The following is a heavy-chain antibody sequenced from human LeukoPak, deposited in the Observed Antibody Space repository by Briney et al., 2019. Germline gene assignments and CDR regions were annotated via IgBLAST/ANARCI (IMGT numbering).Heavy chain of an antibody. V-gene: IGHV4-39*01. J-gene: IGHJ4*02. Sequence: SETLSLTCTVSGVSISSSNSYWGWIRQPPGKGLEWIGSIYYSGNTYYNASLKSQVSISIDTSKNQFSLRLTSVTAADTAVYYCARIIRYYDSSGYRTGGPFDYWGQGTLVTVSS. D-gene: IGHD3-22*01. CDR2: IYYSGNT. CDR1: GVSISSSNSY. CDR3: ARIIRYYDSSGYRTGGPFDY.